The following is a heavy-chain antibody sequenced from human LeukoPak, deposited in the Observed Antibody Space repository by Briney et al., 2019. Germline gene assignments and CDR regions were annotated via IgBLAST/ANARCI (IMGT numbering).Heavy chain of an antibody. V-gene: IGHV3-23*01. J-gene: IGHJ4*02. CDR1: GFTFSSYA. CDR2: ISGSGSST. D-gene: IGHD3-22*01. CDR3: AKVRYDSSGYQSPYFDY. Sequence: GGSLRLSWAASGFTFSSYAMSWVRQAPGKGLEWVSVISGSGSSTYYADSVKGRFTISRDNSKNTLYLQMNSLRAEDTAVYYCAKVRYDSSGYQSPYFDYWGQGTLVTVSS.